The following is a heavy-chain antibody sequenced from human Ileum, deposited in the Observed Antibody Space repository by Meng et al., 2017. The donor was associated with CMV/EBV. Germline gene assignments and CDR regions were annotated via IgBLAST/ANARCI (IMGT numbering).Heavy chain of an antibody. CDR2: IGPSGSGI. CDR1: GFIFDNYA. V-gene: IGHV3-23*01. CDR3: TKRKGDWGHFDY. D-gene: IGHD7-27*01. J-gene: IGHJ4*02. Sequence: GESLKISCAASGFIFDNYAMNWVRQAPGKGLEWVSTIGPSGSGIFYAESVKGRFTISRDNSKNTLDLQMDSLRVEDTALYYCTKRKGDWGHFDYWGQGTMVTVSS.